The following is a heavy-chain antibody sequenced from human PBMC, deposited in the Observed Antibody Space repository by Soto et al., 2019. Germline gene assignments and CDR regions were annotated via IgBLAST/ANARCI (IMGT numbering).Heavy chain of an antibody. CDR1: GGSISSGGYY. CDR3: ARSVFP. Sequence: QVQLQESGPGLVKPSPTLSLTCTVSGGSISSGGYYWNRIRHHPGNGLEGIGYIYYIGSTYYNPSLQSRVTISLATSTTQFSLKLSSVTAADTAVYYCARSVFPWGQGTLVTVSS. CDR2: IYYIGST. V-gene: IGHV4-31*03. J-gene: IGHJ5*02.